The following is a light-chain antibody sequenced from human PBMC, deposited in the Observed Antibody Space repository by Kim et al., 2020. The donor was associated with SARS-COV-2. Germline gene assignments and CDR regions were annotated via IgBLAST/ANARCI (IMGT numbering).Light chain of an antibody. V-gene: IGLV4-69*01. J-gene: IGLJ3*02. Sequence: QPVLTQSPSASASLGASVKLTCTLSSGHSNYAIAWYQQQPEKGPRYLMRLNSGGSHNKGDGIPDRFSGSSSGAERYLTISNLQSEDEADYYCQTWGTGIQVFGGGTKLTVL. CDR1: SGHSNYA. CDR3: QTWGTGIQV. CDR2: LNSGGSH.